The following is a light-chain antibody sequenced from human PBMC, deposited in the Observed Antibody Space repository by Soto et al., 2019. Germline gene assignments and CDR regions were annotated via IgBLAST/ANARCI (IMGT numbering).Light chain of an antibody. CDR3: QQSYSTPIT. V-gene: IGKV1-39*01. CDR1: QSISSY. J-gene: IGKJ5*01. CDR2: AAA. Sequence: QMTQSPSSLSASVGDRVTITCRASQSISSYLNWYQQKPGKAPKLLIYAAASLQSGVPSRFSGSGSGTDVTLTISSLQPKDFATYYCQQSYSTPITFGQGTRLEIK.